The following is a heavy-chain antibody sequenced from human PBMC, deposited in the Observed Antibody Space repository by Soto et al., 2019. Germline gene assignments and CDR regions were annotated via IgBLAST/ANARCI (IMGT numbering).Heavy chain of an antibody. D-gene: IGHD6-19*01. V-gene: IGHV1-8*01. J-gene: IGHJ3*02. CDR2: MNPNSGNT. Sequence: QVQLVQSGAEVKKPGASVKVSCKASGYTFTSYDINWVRQATGQGLEWMGWMNPNSGNTGYAQKFQGRVTMTRNTSLSTAYMELSSLRSEDTAVYYGARGLAVAGPYDAFDIWGQGTMVTVSS. CDR3: ARGLAVAGPYDAFDI. CDR1: GYTFTSYD.